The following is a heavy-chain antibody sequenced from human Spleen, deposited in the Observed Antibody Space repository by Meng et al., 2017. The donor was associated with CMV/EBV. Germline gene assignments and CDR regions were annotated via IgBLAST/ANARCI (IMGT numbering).Heavy chain of an antibody. V-gene: IGHV5-51*01. CDR3: ARQALACSRSSCSLPGP. Sequence: GESLKISCKTSGYKFTNYWIAWVRQMPGKGLEWMGIVYPGDSGPRYSPSFQGQVTISVDKSNTTAYLQWNSLKASDTATYYCARQALACSRSSCSLPGPWGQGTQVTVSS. D-gene: IGHD2-2*01. J-gene: IGHJ5*02. CDR2: VYPGDSGP. CDR1: GYKFTNYW.